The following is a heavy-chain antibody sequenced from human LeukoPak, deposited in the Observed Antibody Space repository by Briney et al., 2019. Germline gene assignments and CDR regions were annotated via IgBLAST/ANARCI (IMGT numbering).Heavy chain of an antibody. D-gene: IGHD3-10*01. CDR1: GGSFSGYY. Sequence: SETLSLTCAVYGGSFSGYYWSWIRQPPGKGLEWIGEINHSGSTNYNPSLKSRVTISVDTSKNQFSLKLSSVTAADTAVYYCARASITMARGAFDIWGQGTMVTASS. J-gene: IGHJ3*02. CDR3: ARASITMARGAFDI. V-gene: IGHV4-34*01. CDR2: INHSGST.